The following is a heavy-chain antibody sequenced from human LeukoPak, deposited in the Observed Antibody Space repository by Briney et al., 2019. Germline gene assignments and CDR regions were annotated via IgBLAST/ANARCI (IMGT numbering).Heavy chain of an antibody. CDR1: GGTFSSYA. V-gene: IGHV1-69*13. D-gene: IGHD5-18*01. Sequence: ASVKVSCKASGGTFSSYATSWVRQAPGQGLEWMGGIIPIFGTANYAQKFQGRVTITADESTSTAYMELSSLRSEDTAVYYCARDPGYSYGPFDYWGQGTLVTVSS. CDR3: ARDPGYSYGPFDY. J-gene: IGHJ4*02. CDR2: IIPIFGTA.